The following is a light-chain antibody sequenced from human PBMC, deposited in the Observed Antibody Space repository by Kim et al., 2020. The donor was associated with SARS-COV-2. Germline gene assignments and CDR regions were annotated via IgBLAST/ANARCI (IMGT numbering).Light chain of an antibody. CDR1: QSVSSN. V-gene: IGKV3-15*01. CDR3: QQYNNWPPLT. J-gene: IGKJ4*01. CDR2: GAS. Sequence: VSPGERATLSCRASQSVSSNLAWYQQKPGQAPRLLIYGASTRATGIPARFSGSGSGTVFTLTISSLQSEDFAVYYCQQYNNWPPLTFGGGTKLEI.